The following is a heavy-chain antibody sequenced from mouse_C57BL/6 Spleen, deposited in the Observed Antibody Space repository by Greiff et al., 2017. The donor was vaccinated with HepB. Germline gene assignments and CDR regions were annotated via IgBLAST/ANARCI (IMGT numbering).Heavy chain of an antibody. V-gene: IGHV1-26*01. J-gene: IGHJ2*01. CDR2: INPNNGGT. CDR3: AIAYYYGSSYDY. CDR1: GYTFTDYY. D-gene: IGHD1-1*01. Sequence: VQLKDSGPELVKPGASVKISCKASGYTFTDYYMNWVKQSHGKSLEWIGDINPNNGGTSYNQKFKGKATLTVDKSSSTAYMELRSLTSEDSAVYYCAIAYYYGSSYDYWGQGTTLTVSS.